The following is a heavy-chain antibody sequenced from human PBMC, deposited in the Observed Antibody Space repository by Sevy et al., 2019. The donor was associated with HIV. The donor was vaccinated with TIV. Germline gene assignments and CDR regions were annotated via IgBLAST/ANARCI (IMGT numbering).Heavy chain of an antibody. CDR3: AKDGGWYNYAPTDY. V-gene: IGHV3-30*18. D-gene: IGHD1-1*01. J-gene: IGHJ4*02. Sequence: GGSLRLSCAASGFTFSTYGMHWVRQAPGKGLEWVAVISYAGFKTYYADSMKGRFTISRNNSKNTLYLQMNSLRVEDTALYFCAKDGGWYNYAPTDYWGLGTLVTVSS. CDR2: ISYAGFKT. CDR1: GFTFSTYG.